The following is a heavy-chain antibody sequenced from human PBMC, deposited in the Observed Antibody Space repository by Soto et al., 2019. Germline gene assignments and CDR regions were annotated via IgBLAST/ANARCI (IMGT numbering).Heavy chain of an antibody. D-gene: IGHD2-15*01. Sequence: AETLSLTFTVSGGSISSYYWSWIRQPPGKGLEWILYIYYSGSTNYNPSLKSRVTISVDTSKNQFSLKLSSVTAADTAVYYCARDRDSPGNWFDXWGQGTPVPASX. CDR3: ARDRDSPGNWFDX. CDR1: GGSISSYY. CDR2: IYYSGST. V-gene: IGHV4-59*01. J-gene: IGHJ5*02.